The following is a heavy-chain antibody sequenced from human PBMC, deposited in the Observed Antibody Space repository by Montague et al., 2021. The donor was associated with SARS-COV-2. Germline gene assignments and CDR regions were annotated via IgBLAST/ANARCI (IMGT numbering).Heavy chain of an antibody. J-gene: IGHJ4*02. Sequence: YAISGDSVSTNSGTWNWVRLSPSRGLEWLGRTYYRSEWYSDYSVSVKSRISINPDTSKNQFPLQLNSVTPEDTAVYYCARAERGSCGDGNCYQYFLNYWGQGTLVTVSS. V-gene: IGHV6-1*01. CDR1: GDSVSTNSGT. CDR3: ARAERGSCGDGNCYQYFLNY. CDR2: TYYRSEWYS. D-gene: IGHD2-15*01.